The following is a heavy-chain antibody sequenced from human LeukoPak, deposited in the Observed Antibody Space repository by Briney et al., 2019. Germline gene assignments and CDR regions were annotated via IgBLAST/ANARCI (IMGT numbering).Heavy chain of an antibody. CDR3: ARLGGDTYYFGSVSYPNWYFDL. CDR1: GYTFTSYW. Sequence: GESLKISCQASGYTFTSYWIGWVRQMPGKGLECMGIIYPDDSDTTYSPSFQGQVTISADKSFSTAYLQWSSPKASDTAIYYCARLGGDTYYFGSVSYPNWYFDLWGRGTLVTVSS. D-gene: IGHD3-10*01. CDR2: IYPDDSDT. J-gene: IGHJ2*01. V-gene: IGHV5-51*01.